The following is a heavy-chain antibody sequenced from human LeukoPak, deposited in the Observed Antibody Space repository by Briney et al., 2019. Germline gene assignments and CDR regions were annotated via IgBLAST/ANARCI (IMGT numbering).Heavy chain of an antibody. CDR1: GYSISSGYY. CDR2: LYYRGST. CDR3: PRETRNYYDSSGYYCFDY. V-gene: IGHV4-38-2*02. Sequence: PSETLSLTCTVSGYSISSGYYWGWIRQPPGKGLEWIGYLYYRGSTSYNPSLKSRVTILVDTSKNQFSLKLSSVTAADTAVYYCPRETRNYYDSSGYYCFDYWGQGTLVTVSS. D-gene: IGHD3-22*01. J-gene: IGHJ4*02.